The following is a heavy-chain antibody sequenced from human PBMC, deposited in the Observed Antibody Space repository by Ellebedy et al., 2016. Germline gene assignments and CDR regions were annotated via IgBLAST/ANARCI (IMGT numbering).Heavy chain of an antibody. D-gene: IGHD1-14*01. J-gene: IGHJ4*02. CDR2: IHPSGST. Sequence: SETLSLTXADHGGSFSGYYWAWIRQPPGKRLEWIGEIHPSGSTNYNSALKSRVTMSVDTSKNQFSLKLSSVTAADTAVYYCAREGAGTGYWGQGTLVTVSS. CDR3: AREGAGTGY. V-gene: IGHV4-34*01. CDR1: GGSFSGYY.